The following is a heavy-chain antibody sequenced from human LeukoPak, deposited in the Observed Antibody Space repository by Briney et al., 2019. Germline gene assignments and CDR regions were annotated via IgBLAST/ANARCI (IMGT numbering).Heavy chain of an antibody. CDR2: IIPIFGTA. CDR1: GGTFSRYA. D-gene: IGHD2-2*01. CDR3: ARPGVPVASTSYFDY. Sequence: ASVKVSCKASGGTFSRYAINWVRQAPGQGLEWMGGIIPIFGTANYAQKFQGRVTITADESTSTAYMELSSLRSEDTAVYYCARPGVPVASTSYFDYWGQGTLVTVSS. J-gene: IGHJ4*02. V-gene: IGHV1-69*13.